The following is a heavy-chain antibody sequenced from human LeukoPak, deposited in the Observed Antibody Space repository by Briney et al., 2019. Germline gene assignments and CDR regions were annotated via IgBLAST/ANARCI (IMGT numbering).Heavy chain of an antibody. CDR1: GGSISSYY. J-gene: IGHJ5*02. D-gene: IGHD3-9*01. CDR2: IYDSGTT. Sequence: SETLSLTCTVSGGSISSYYWSWIRQRPGKGLEWIGYIYDSGTTNYNPSLKRRVTILVDTSKNQFSLKLNSVTPEDTAVYYCARGPLGYDILTGYYEGNWFDPWGQGTLVTVSS. CDR3: ARGPLGYDILTGYYEGNWFDP. V-gene: IGHV4-59*12.